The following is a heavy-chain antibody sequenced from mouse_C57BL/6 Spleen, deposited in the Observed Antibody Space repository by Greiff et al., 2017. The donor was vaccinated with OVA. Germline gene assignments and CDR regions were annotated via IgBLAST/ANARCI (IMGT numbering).Heavy chain of an antibody. CDR1: GFTFSDYG. D-gene: IGHD2-4*01. J-gene: IGHJ1*03. CDR2: ISSGSSTI. V-gene: IGHV5-17*01. Sequence: EVKLVESGGGLVKPGGSLKLSCAASGFTFSDYGMHWVRQAPEKGLEWVAYISSGSSTIYYADTVKGRFTISRDNAKNTLFLQMTSLRSEDTAMYYCARERRIWDYDRYFDVWGTGTTVTVSS. CDR3: ARERRIWDYDRYFDV.